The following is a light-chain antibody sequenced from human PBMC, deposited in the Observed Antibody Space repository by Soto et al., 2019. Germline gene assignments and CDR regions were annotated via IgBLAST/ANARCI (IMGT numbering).Light chain of an antibody. CDR1: QSASTT. CDR2: SAS. V-gene: IGKV3-15*01. Sequence: EMVMTQSPATLSVSPGERATLSCRASQSASTTVAWYQQKSGQPPRLLIYSASTRAIGVPARFSGSGSGTDFTLTITSLQSEDFGVYYCQQYKDWPTTFGQGTKVEIK. CDR3: QQYKDWPTT. J-gene: IGKJ1*01.